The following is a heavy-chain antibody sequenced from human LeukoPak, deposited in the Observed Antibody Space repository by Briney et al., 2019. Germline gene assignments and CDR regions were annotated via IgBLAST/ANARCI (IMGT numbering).Heavy chain of an antibody. CDR1: GGSFSGYY. V-gene: IGHV4-34*01. J-gene: IGHJ3*01. CDR2: INHSGST. Sequence: PSETLSLTCAVYGGSFSGYYWSWIRQPPGKGLEWIGEINHSGSTHYNPSLKSRVTISVDTSENQFSLKLNSVTAADTAVYYCASQRAYDFWSGSPDDAFDVWGQGTMVAVSS. D-gene: IGHD3-3*01. CDR3: ASQRAYDFWSGSPDDAFDV.